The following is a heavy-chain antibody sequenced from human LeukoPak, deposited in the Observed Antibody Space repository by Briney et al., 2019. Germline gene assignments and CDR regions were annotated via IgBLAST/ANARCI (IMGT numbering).Heavy chain of an antibody. V-gene: IGHV1-69*13. CDR3: ARMGIAARYYYGMDV. D-gene: IGHD6-6*01. Sequence: SVNVSCKASGGTFISYAISWVRQAPGQGLEWMGGIIPIFGTANYAQKFQGRVTITADESTSTAYMELSSLRSEDTAVYYCARMGIAARYYYGMDVWGQGTTVTVSS. CDR1: GGTFISYA. J-gene: IGHJ6*02. CDR2: IIPIFGTA.